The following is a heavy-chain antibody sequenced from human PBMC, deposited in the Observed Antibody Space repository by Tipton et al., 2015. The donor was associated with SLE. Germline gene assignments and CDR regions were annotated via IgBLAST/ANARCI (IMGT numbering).Heavy chain of an antibody. Sequence: SGFSFRNYNMHWVRQAPDKGLEWVAFMRYDGSNKYYADSVRGRFSISRDNSKSTLYLQMNSLRAEDTAVYYCARRLGGYYGMDVWGQGTTVTVSS. D-gene: IGHD3-16*01. V-gene: IGHV3-30*02. CDR3: ARRLGGYYGMDV. CDR1: GFSFRNYN. CDR2: MRYDGSNK. J-gene: IGHJ6*02.